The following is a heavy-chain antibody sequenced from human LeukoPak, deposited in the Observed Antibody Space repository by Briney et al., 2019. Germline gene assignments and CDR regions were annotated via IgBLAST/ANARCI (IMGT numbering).Heavy chain of an antibody. CDR1: GFTFSSYG. D-gene: IGHD3-22*01. Sequence: PGGSLRLSCAASGFTFSSYGMHWVRQAPGKGLEWVAFIRYDGSHKYYADSVKGRFTISRDNSKNTLYLQMNSLRAEDTAVYYCAAEYYYDSSPFDPWGQGTLVTVSS. CDR3: AAEYYYDSSPFDP. J-gene: IGHJ5*02. CDR2: IRYDGSHK. V-gene: IGHV3-30*02.